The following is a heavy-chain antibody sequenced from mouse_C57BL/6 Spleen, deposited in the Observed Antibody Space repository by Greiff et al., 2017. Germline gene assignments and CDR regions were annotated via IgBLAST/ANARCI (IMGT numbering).Heavy chain of an antibody. V-gene: IGHV1-82*01. J-gene: IGHJ2*01. CDR3: ARCPYYDYGNYFDY. Sequence: QVQLQQSGPELVKPGASVKISCKASGYAFSSSWMNWVKQRPGKGLEWIGRIYPGDGDTNYNGKFKGKATLTADKSSSTAYMQLSSLTSEDSAVYFCARCPYYDYGNYFDYWGQGTTLTVSS. CDR1: GYAFSSSW. CDR2: IYPGDGDT. D-gene: IGHD2-4*01.